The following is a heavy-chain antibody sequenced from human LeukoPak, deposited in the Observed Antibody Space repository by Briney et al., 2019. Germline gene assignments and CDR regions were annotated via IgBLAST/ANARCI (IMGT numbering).Heavy chain of an antibody. V-gene: IGHV1-18*01. CDR2: ISAYNGNT. J-gene: IGHJ4*02. Sequence: ASVKVSCKASGYTFTSYGISWVRQAPGQGLEWMGWISAYNGNTNYAQKLQGRVTMTTDTSTSTAYMELRSLRSDDTAVYYCARDQGSYGLKYYFDYWGQGTLVTVSS. CDR1: GYTFTSYG. D-gene: IGHD5-18*01. CDR3: ARDQGSYGLKYYFDY.